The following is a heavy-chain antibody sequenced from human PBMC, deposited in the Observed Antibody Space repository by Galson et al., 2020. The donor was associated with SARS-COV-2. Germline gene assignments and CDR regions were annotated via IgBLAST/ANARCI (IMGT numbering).Heavy chain of an antibody. CDR2: ITGSGRST. V-gene: IGHV3-23*01. Sequence: GGPLRPSCAASGLTFSSNGMSWVRQAPGKGLEWVPAITGSGRSTYYEDPAKGRFIISREHSKNTLYLQRNSRRADDTAIYYCAKNPYDYGDPGHGMDVWGQGTTVTVSS. D-gene: IGHD4-17*01. CDR3: AKNPYDYGDPGHGMDV. J-gene: IGHJ6*02. CDR1: GLTFSSNG.